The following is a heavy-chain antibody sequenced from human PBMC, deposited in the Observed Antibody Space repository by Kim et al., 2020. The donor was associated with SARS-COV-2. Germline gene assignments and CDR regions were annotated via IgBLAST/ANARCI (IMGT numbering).Heavy chain of an antibody. CDR3: ARDPNSGWYIGTFQH. CDR2: ISSSSSTI. Sequence: GGSLRLSCAASGFTFSSYSMNWVRQAPGKGLEWVSYISSSSSTIYYADSVKGRFTISRDNAKNSLYLQMNSLRDEDTAVYYCARDPNSGWYIGTFQHWGQGTLVTVSS. V-gene: IGHV3-48*02. CDR1: GFTFSSYS. J-gene: IGHJ1*01. D-gene: IGHD6-19*01.